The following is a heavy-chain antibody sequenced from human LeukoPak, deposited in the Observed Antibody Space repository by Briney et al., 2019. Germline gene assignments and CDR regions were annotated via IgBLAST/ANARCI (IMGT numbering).Heavy chain of an antibody. D-gene: IGHD3-22*01. CDR3: TTDLAGVVITFY. Sequence: GGSLRLSCAASGFTFSNAWMSWVRQAPGKGLEWVGRIKSKTDGGTTDYAAPVKGRFTISRDDSKNTLYLQMNSLKTEDTAVYYCTTDLAGVVITFYWGQGTLVTVSS. CDR1: GFTFSNAW. V-gene: IGHV3-15*01. J-gene: IGHJ4*02. CDR2: IKSKTDGGTT.